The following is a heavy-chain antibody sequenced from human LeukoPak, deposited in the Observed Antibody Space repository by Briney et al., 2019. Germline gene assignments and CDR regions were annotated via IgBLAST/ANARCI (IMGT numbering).Heavy chain of an antibody. J-gene: IGHJ6*03. CDR3: ARDRDSSSWYGWDYYYYYMDV. CDR2: ISYDGSNK. D-gene: IGHD6-13*01. Sequence: GGSMRLSCAASGFTFTGYAMSWVRQAPGKGLEWVAVISYDGSNKYYADSVKGRFTISRDNSKNTLYLQMNSLRAEDTAAYYCARDRDSSSWYGWDYYYYYMDVWGKGTTVTVSS. V-gene: IGHV3-30*04. CDR1: GFTFTGYA.